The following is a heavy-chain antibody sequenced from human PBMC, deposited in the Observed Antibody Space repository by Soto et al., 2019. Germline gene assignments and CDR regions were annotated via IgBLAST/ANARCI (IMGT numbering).Heavy chain of an antibody. CDR3: ARDRGGFYGDPYYFDY. V-gene: IGHV3-74*01. D-gene: IGHD4-17*01. CDR1: GFTFSSYW. J-gene: IGHJ4*02. Sequence: EVQLVESGGGLVQPGGSLRLSCAASGFTFSSYWMHWVRQAPGKGLVWVSRINSDGSSTSYADSVKGRFTISRDNAKNTLYLQMNSLRAEDTAVYYCARDRGGFYGDPYYFDYWGQGTLVTVSS. CDR2: INSDGSST.